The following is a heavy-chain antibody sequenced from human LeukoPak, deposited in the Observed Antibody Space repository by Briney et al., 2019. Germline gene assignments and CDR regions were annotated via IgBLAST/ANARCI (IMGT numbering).Heavy chain of an antibody. D-gene: IGHD6-19*01. V-gene: IGHV3-23*01. CDR3: AKGSGWQTLDY. CDR1: GFTFSSYT. Sequence: PGGSLRLSCAASGFTFSSYTMGWARQAPGKGREWVSAISDDGGSTYYADSVKGRFTISRDNSKNTLYMQMNSLRPEDTAVYYCAKGSGWQTLDYWGQGTLVTVSS. J-gene: IGHJ4*02. CDR2: ISDDGGST.